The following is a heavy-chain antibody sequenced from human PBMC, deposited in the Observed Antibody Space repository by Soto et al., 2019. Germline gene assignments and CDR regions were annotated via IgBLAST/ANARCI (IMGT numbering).Heavy chain of an antibody. CDR3: ARDLGIQLWFGADFDI. Sequence: SETLSLTCTVSGGSISSYYWSWIRQPAGKGLEWIGRIYTSGSTNYNPSLKSRVTMSVDTSKNQFSLKLSSVTAADTAVYYCARDLGIQLWFGADFDIWGQGTMVTVSS. J-gene: IGHJ3*02. V-gene: IGHV4-4*07. CDR1: GGSISSYY. D-gene: IGHD5-18*01. CDR2: IYTSGST.